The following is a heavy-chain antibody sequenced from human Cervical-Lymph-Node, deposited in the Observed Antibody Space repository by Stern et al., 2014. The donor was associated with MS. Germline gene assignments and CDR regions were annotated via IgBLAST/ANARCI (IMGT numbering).Heavy chain of an antibody. Sequence: EVQLVESGGGLLQPGGSLGLSCGASGFTFSTYWMHWVRQGPGKGLVWVSRINSGGSSTSYTDSVRGRFTISRDNAKNTVDLQMTSLRAEDTAVYYCVRDKGTMTAAFGNWGPGTLVSVSS. D-gene: IGHD3-16*01. V-gene: IGHV3-74*01. CDR3: VRDKGTMTAAFGN. CDR1: GFTFSTYW. J-gene: IGHJ4*02. CDR2: INSGGSST.